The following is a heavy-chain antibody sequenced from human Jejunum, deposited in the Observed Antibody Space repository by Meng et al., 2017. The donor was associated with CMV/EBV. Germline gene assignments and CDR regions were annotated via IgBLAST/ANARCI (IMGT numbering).Heavy chain of an antibody. J-gene: IGHJ4*02. V-gene: IGHV4-4*07. D-gene: IGHD1-26*01. Sequence: QVHLQESVPGLVKPSETLSLTCTVSGGSINNYYWSWIRQSAGKGLEWIGRFYSSDTYNYHPSLNSRVTMSLDTSKNQFSLNLRSVTAADTAIYYCARGPGASTREGFDYWGLGTLVTVSS. CDR1: GGSINNYY. CDR2: FYSSDTY. CDR3: ARGPGASTREGFDY.